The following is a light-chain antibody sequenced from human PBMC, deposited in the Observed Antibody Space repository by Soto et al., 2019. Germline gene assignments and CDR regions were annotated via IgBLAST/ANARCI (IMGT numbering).Light chain of an antibody. V-gene: IGKV1-5*03. Sequence: DIQMTQSPSTQSASVGDTVTITCRASQTISNWLAWYQQKPGKAPKLLIYKASSLQSGVPSRFSGIGSGTEFTLTISSLQPDDFATYYCQQYNFYSRTFGQGTKVEIK. CDR2: KAS. J-gene: IGKJ1*01. CDR3: QQYNFYSRT. CDR1: QTISNW.